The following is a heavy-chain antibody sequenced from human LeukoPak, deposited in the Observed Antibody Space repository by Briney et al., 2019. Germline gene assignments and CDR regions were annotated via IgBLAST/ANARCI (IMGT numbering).Heavy chain of an antibody. J-gene: IGHJ4*02. V-gene: IGHV4-59*11. CDR2: VYDSGST. D-gene: IGHD2-15*01. CDR1: GASISNHY. CDR3: ARGVKDSKSWYCSGGSCYTRRFDY. Sequence: SETLSLTCTVSGASISNHYWNWARQSPGKGLEWIGYVYDSGSTYYNPSLKSRVTISVDRSKNQFSLKLSSVTAADTAVYYCARGVKDSKSWYCSGGSCYTRRFDYWGQGTLVTVSS.